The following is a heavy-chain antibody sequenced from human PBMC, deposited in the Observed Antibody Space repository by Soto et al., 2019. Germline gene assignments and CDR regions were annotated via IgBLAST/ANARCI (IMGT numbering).Heavy chain of an antibody. CDR3: ARETTVTTTVGWFDP. V-gene: IGHV1-69*13. J-gene: IGHJ5*02. CDR2: IIPIFGTA. CDR1: RGTFSSYA. D-gene: IGHD4-17*01. Sequence: SVKVSCKASRGTFSSYAISWVRQAPGQGLEWMGGIIPIFGTANYAQKFQGRVTITADESTSTAYMELSSLRSEDTAVYYCARETTVTTTVGWFDPWGQGTLVTVSS.